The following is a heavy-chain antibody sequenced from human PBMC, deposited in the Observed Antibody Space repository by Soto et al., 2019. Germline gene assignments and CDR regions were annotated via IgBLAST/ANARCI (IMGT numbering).Heavy chain of an antibody. J-gene: IGHJ4*02. V-gene: IGHV4-39*01. CDR1: GGSISSSYYY. D-gene: IGHD1-26*01. Sequence: QLQLQESGPGLVKPSETLSLMCTVSGGSISSSYYYWGWFRQPPGKGLEWIGHISYSGSTYYNPSLQSRVIISVDTSKNQFSLKLRSVTAADTAVYYCARQLVYSGLVDHWGPGTRVTVSS. CDR2: ISYSGST. CDR3: ARQLVYSGLVDH.